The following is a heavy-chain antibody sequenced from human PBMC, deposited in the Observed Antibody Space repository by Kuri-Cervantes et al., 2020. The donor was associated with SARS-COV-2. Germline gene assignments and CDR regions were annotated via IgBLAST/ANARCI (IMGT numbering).Heavy chain of an antibody. Sequence: GGSLRLSCAASGFTFSSYDMHWVRQATGKGLEWVSAIGTAGDTYYPGSVKGRFTISRENAKNSLYLQMNSLRPEDTAVCYCAKVETASLDYWGQGTLVTVSS. CDR1: GFTFSSYD. CDR2: IGTAGDT. V-gene: IGHV3-13*01. CDR3: AKVETASLDY. J-gene: IGHJ4*02. D-gene: IGHD3-3*01.